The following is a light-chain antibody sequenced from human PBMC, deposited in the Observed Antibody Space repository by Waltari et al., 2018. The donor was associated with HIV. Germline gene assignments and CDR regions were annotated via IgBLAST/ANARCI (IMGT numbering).Light chain of an antibody. V-gene: IGLV2-8*01. Sequence: QSALTQPPSASGSPGQSVTISCTGPNSDLGGYNYVSWYQQHPGKAPKLVISEVTKRPSGVPDRFSGSKSGTTASLTVSGLQAEDEADYYCSSYADRNGFYVVFGGGTRLTVL. CDR1: NSDLGGYNY. CDR3: SSYADRNGFYVV. J-gene: IGLJ2*01. CDR2: EVT.